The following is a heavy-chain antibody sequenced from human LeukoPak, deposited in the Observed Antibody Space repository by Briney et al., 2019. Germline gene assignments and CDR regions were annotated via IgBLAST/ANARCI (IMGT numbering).Heavy chain of an antibody. CDR1: GFTFSNYW. J-gene: IGHJ4*02. Sequence: GGSLRLSCAASGFTFSNYWMSWVRQAPGKGLEWVANINQDGSEKYYVGSVKGRFTISRDNAKNSLYLQMNSLSTEDTAVYYCARGYRLNWGQGALVTVSS. CDR2: INQDGSEK. D-gene: IGHD3-16*01. V-gene: IGHV3-7*01. CDR3: ARGYRLN.